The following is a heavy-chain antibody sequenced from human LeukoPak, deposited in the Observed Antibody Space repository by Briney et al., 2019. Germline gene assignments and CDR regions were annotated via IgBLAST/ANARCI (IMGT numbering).Heavy chain of an antibody. CDR3: ARDQIEMATIMDYYYGMDV. CDR1: GYTFTSYD. CDR2: MSPNSGDT. Sequence: ASVKVSCKASGYTFTSYDFNWVRQATGQRPEWMGWMSPNSGDTGYAQKFQDRVTMTRNTSISTAYMELSSLRSDDTAVYYCARDQIEMATIMDYYYGMDVWGQGTTVTVSS. V-gene: IGHV1-8*01. D-gene: IGHD5-24*01. J-gene: IGHJ6*02.